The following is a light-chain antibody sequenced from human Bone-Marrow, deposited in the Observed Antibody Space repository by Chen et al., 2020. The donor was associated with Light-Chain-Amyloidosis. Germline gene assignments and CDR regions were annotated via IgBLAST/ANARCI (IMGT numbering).Light chain of an antibody. CDR1: KTISSNY. J-gene: IGKJ4*01. Sequence: EIVLTQSPGTLSLSPGEGANLSCRASKTISSNYLTWYQQKFGQAPRLLIYGSSSRATGIPVRFTGSGSGTQFTLTNKRLEPEDFAMYYCQQYGTSPLTFGGGTKVEIK. CDR2: GSS. V-gene: IGKV3-20*01. CDR3: QQYGTSPLT.